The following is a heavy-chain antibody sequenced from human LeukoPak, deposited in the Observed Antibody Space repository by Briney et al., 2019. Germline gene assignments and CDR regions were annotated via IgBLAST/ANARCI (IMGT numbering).Heavy chain of an antibody. Sequence: GESLKISCKGSGYSFTNYWIGWVRQMPGKGLEWMGIIYPADSDTRYSPSFQGQVTISADNSITTAYLQWSSLKASDTAMYYCARFSWDLGGFWGQGTLVTVSS. CDR1: GYSFTNYW. CDR2: IYPADSDT. D-gene: IGHD1-26*01. V-gene: IGHV5-51*01. CDR3: ARFSWDLGGF. J-gene: IGHJ4*02.